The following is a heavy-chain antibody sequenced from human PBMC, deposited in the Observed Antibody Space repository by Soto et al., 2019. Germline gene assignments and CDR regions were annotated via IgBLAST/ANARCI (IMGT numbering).Heavy chain of an antibody. J-gene: IGHJ4*02. CDR2: INHSGST. CDR1: GGSFSGYY. D-gene: IGHD3-3*01. CDR3: ARGSRTYYEFWSGYPTNGYGSGDYDY. V-gene: IGHV4-34*01. Sequence: QVQLQQWGAGLLKPSETLSLTCAVYGGSFSGYYWSWIRQPPGKGLEWIGEINHSGSTNYNPSLTSRVTISVDTSKSHFSPKLSSVTAADTAVYYCARGSRTYYEFWSGYPTNGYGSGDYDYWGQGKLVTVSS.